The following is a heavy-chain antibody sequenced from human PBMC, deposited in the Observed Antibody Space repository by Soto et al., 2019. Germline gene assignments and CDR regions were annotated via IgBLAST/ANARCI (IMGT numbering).Heavy chain of an antibody. CDR1: GFTFSSYG. D-gene: IGHD6-13*01. CDR3: ARDQEAGSFFPYYYGMDV. V-gene: IGHV3-48*03. J-gene: IGHJ6*02. Sequence: PGGSLRLSCATSGFTFSSYGMNWVRQAPGKGLEWVSYISSSGSTIYYADSVKGRFTTSRNNAKNSLYLQMDSLRAEDTAVYYCARDQEAGSFFPYYYGMDVWGQGTTVTVSS. CDR2: ISSSGSTI.